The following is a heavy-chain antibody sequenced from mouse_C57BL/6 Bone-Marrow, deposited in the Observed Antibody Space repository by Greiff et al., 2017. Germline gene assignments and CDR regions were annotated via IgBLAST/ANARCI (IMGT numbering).Heavy chain of an antibody. CDR2: IYPGNGYT. V-gene: IGHV1-12*01. J-gene: IGHJ1*03. D-gene: IGHD1-1*01. Sequence: LQQSGAELVRPGASVKMSCKASGYTFTSYNMHWVKQTPRQGLEWIGAIYPGNGYTSYNPKFKGKATLTVDKSSSTAYMQLSSLTSEDSAVYFCARSEGSYWYFDVWGTGTTVTVAS. CDR3: ARSEGSYWYFDV. CDR1: GYTFTSYN.